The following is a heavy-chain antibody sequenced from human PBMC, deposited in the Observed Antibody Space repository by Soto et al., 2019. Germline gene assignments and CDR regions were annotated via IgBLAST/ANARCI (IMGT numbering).Heavy chain of an antibody. J-gene: IGHJ4*02. CDR1: GYTFTSYD. V-gene: IGHV1-8*01. CDR3: ARSSTIFGVVIGY. D-gene: IGHD3-3*01. CDR2: MNPNSGNT. Sequence: ASVKVSCKASGYTFTSYDINWVRQATGQGLEWMGWMNPNSGNTGYAQKFQGRVTMTRNTSISTAYMELSSLRSEDTAVYYCARSSTIFGVVIGYWGQGTLVTVSS.